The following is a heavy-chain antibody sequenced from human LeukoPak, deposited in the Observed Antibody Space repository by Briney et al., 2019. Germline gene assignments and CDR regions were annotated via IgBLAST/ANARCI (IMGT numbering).Heavy chain of an antibody. CDR3: AKEPQPYYEDNYFDH. Sequence: PGGSLRLSCVASGFNFDVYGMHWVRQAPGKGLQWVAFIRNDGSHIYYADAVKGRFTISRDNSKNTVHLQMDSLTPDDMAVYFCAKEPQPYYEDNYFDHWGQGTL. CDR1: GFNFDVYG. V-gene: IGHV3-30*02. D-gene: IGHD3-16*01. CDR2: IRNDGSHI. J-gene: IGHJ4*02.